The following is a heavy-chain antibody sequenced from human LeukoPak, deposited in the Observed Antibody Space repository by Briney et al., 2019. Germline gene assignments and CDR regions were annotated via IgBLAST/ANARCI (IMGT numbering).Heavy chain of an antibody. CDR1: GGTSSSYA. CDR3: ARERDYNVDY. Sequence: LEASVKVSCKASGGTSSSYAISWVRQAPGQGLEWMGGIIPIFGTANYAQKFQGRVTITADESTSTAYMELSSLRSEDTAVYYCARERDYNVDYWGQGTLVTVSS. CDR2: IIPIFGTA. D-gene: IGHD4-11*01. J-gene: IGHJ4*02. V-gene: IGHV1-69*13.